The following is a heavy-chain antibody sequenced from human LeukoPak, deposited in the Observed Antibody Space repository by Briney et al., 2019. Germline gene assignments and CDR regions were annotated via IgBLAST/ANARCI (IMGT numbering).Heavy chain of an antibody. CDR2: ISSSGANI. Sequence: GGSQRLSCAASGFTFSTYSMNWFRQAPGEGLEWVSSISSSGANIFYTDSVKGRFTISRDNAKNSLYLQMNSLRAEDTAVYYCARENRGYSSSWYGGKFDYWGQGTLVTVSS. CDR1: GFTFSTYS. V-gene: IGHV3-21*01. J-gene: IGHJ4*02. D-gene: IGHD6-13*01. CDR3: ARENRGYSSSWYGGKFDY.